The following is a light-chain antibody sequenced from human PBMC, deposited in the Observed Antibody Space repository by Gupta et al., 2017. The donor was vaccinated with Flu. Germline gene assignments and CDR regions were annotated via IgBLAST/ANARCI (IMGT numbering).Light chain of an antibody. CDR3: NWRDSSGSWV. V-gene: IGLV3-19*01. J-gene: IGLJ1*01. Sequence: SSALTQAPAVPAAWGRTVRITCQGDNVTNNYASWSQQKPGQPPVRVMYAKNNRPSGIPARCSGSSSGNAASVTIMGAEAKDEADYYCNWRDSSGSWVFGSGTKLTVL. CDR1: NVTNNY. CDR2: AKN.